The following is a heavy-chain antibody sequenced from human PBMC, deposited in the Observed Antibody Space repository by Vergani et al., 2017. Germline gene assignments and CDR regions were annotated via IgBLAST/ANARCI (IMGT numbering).Heavy chain of an antibody. CDR3: AHRPHDSSNYGWFDP. J-gene: IGHJ5*02. CDR2: IYWDDDK. D-gene: IGHD4-11*01. Sequence: QITLKESGPTLVKPTQTLTLTCTFSGFSLSTSGVGVGWIRQPPGKALEWLALIYWDDDKRYSQSLKSRLTITKDTSKNQVVLTMTNMDPVDTATYFCAHRPHDSSNYGWFDPWGQGTLVTVSS. CDR1: GFSLSTSGVG. V-gene: IGHV2-5*02.